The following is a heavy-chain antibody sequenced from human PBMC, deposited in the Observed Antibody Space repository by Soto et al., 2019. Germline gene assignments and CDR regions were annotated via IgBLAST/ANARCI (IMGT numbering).Heavy chain of an antibody. J-gene: IGHJ3*02. CDR1: GYSFSGYD. Sequence: QGKLVQSGPEVKKPGASVKVSCTASGYSFSGYDITWVRQAPGQGLEWLGWVSTSIRSTMSAEKLQGRLTMTTDTSTTTVYMELRGLTSDNTAVYYCARDSGAALYGEDALDIWGQGTMVSVSS. D-gene: IGHD3-10*01. V-gene: IGHV1-18*04. CDR3: ARDSGAALYGEDALDI. CDR2: VSTSIRST.